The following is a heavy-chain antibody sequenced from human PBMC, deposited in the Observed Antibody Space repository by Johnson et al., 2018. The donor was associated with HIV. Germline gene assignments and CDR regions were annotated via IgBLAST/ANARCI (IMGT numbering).Heavy chain of an antibody. CDR1: GFTFSNYG. Sequence: QVQLVESGGGVVQPGGSLRLSCAASGFTFSNYGMHWVRQAPGKGLEWVAFIRYDGSDKYYVDSVKGRFTISRDNAKNSLYLQMNSLRAEDTALYYCAKVYYDSSGYGAFDIWGQGTMVTVSS. CDR3: AKVYYDSSGYGAFDI. D-gene: IGHD3-22*01. CDR2: IRYDGSDK. J-gene: IGHJ3*02. V-gene: IGHV3-30*02.